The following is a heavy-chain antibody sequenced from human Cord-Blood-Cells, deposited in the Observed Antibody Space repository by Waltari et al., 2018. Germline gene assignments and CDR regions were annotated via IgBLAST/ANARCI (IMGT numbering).Heavy chain of an antibody. CDR1: GGSLSGYY. CDR3: ARADHSNYFDY. Sequence: QVQLQQWGAGLLKPSETLSLTCAVYGGSLSGYYWSWIRQPPGKGLEWIGEINHSGSTNYNPSLKSRVTISVDTSKNQFSLKLSSVTAADTAVYYCARADHSNYFDYWGQGTLVTVSS. CDR2: INHSGST. J-gene: IGHJ4*02. V-gene: IGHV4-34*01. D-gene: IGHD4-4*01.